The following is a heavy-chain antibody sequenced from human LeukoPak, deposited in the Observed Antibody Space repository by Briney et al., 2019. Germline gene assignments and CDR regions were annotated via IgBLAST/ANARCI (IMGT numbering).Heavy chain of an antibody. D-gene: IGHD1-26*01. CDR1: GYTFTGYY. CDR3: ARGGRAAEYLQH. CDR2: INPNSGGT. J-gene: IGHJ1*01. Sequence: ASVKVSRKTSGYTFTGYYMHWVRQAPGQGLEWMGWINPNSGGTDYAQKFQGRVTMTRDTSISTAYMELTSLTSDDTAVYYCARGGRAAEYLQHWGQGTLVTVSS. V-gene: IGHV1-2*02.